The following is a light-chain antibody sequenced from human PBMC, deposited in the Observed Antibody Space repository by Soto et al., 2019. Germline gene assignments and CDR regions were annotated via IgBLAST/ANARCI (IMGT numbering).Light chain of an antibody. CDR1: SGQSSYI. Sequence: QSVLTQSSSASASLGSSVKLTCTLSSGQSSYIIAWHQQQPGKAPRYLMKLEGSGNYNKGSGVPDRFSGSSSGADRYLTLSNLQFEDEADYYCETWDSNNWVFGGGTKLTVL. V-gene: IGLV4-60*02. CDR3: ETWDSNNWV. CDR2: LEGSGNY. J-gene: IGLJ3*02.